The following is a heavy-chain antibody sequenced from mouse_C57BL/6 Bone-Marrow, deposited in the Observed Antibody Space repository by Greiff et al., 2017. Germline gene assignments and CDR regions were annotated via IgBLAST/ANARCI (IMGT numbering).Heavy chain of an antibody. Sequence: QVQLQQSGAELVKPGASVKISCKASGYVFSSYWMNWVKQRPGKGLEWIGQIYPGDGDTNYNGKFKGKATLTADKSSSTAYMQLSSLTSEDSAVYFCAGDHYGYDWFAYWGQGTLVTVSA. D-gene: IGHD2-2*01. CDR2: IYPGDGDT. CDR1: GYVFSSYW. V-gene: IGHV1-80*01. J-gene: IGHJ3*01. CDR3: AGDHYGYDWFAY.